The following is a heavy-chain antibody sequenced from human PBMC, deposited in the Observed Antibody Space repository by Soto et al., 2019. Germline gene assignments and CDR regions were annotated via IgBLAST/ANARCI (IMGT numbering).Heavy chain of an antibody. CDR3: ARNTISAAGADYYGLDV. V-gene: IGHV3-11*01. CDR2: MSSSGVTV. Sequence: GSLRLSCAGSGFTFIDYYMSWIRQAPGQGLEWVSYMSSSGVTVFYADSVKGRFTISRDNAKNSLYLQMYSLRAEDSAVYYCARNTISAAGADYYGLDVWGQGTTVTVSS. J-gene: IGHJ6*02. D-gene: IGHD6-13*01. CDR1: GFTFIDYY.